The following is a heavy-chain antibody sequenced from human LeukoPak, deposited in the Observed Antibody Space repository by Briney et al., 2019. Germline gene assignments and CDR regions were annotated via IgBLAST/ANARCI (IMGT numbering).Heavy chain of an antibody. CDR2: IKPDGGEK. D-gene: IGHD2-2*01. CDR1: GFTFSDYW. J-gene: IGHJ4*02. V-gene: IGHV3-7*01. CDR3: ARGAPYCSPTSCIGLDY. Sequence: GGSLRLSCAASGFTFSDYWMTWVRQAPGKGLGWVANIKPDGGEKYYVDSVKGRFTISRDNAKNSLYLQLNSLRAEDTAVYYCARGAPYCSPTSCIGLDYWGQGTLVAVSS.